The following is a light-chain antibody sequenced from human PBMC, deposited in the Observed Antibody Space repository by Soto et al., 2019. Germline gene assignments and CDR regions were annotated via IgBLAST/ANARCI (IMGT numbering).Light chain of an antibody. CDR1: QSVSSN. CDR3: QQYNNWPRGT. V-gene: IGKV3-15*01. Sequence: EIVMTQSPATLSVSPGERATLSCRASQSVSSNLAWYQQKPGQAPRLLIYGASTRATGIPARFSGGGSGTEFTLTISSLQSEDFAVYDCQQYNNWPRGTFGQGTKLEIK. J-gene: IGKJ2*01. CDR2: GAS.